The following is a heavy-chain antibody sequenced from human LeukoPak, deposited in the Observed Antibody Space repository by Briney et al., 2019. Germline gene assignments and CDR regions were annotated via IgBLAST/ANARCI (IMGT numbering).Heavy chain of an antibody. CDR3: AKDYIVSSSPIYYYDY. V-gene: IGHV3-30*02. D-gene: IGHD6-6*01. CDR2: IRYDGVNK. Sequence: GSLRVSCEASGFTFSSYGMHWVRQSPDRGLEWVAFIRYDGVNKWYAESVEGRFTISRDNSRNTVFLEMNSLRPEDTAVYYCAKDYIVSSSPIYYYDYWGQGALVTVSS. J-gene: IGHJ4*02. CDR1: GFTFSSYG.